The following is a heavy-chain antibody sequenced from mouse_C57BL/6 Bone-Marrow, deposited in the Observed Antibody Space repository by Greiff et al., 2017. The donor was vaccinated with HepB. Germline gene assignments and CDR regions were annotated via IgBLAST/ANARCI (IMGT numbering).Heavy chain of an antibody. J-gene: IGHJ4*01. CDR3: ARNALDGYYHYAMDY. V-gene: IGHV14-2*01. D-gene: IGHD2-3*01. CDR2: IDPEDGET. CDR1: GFNIKDYY. Sequence: EVQRVESGAELVKPGASVKLSCTASGFNIKDYYMHWVKQRTEQGLEWIGRIDPEDGETKYAPKFQGKATITADTSSNTAYLQLSSLTSEDTAVYYCARNALDGYYHYAMDYWGQGTSVTVSS.